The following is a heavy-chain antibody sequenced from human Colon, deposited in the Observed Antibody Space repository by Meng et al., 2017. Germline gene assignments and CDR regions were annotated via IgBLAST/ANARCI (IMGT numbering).Heavy chain of an antibody. Sequence: SETLSLTCTVAGGCIRSSSYYWGWIRQPPGKGLEWIGSIYYSWSTYYNPSLKSRVTISVDTSKNQFSLKLSSVTAADTAVYYCARDERYYYDSSGYPNAFDIWGQGTMVTVSS. V-gene: IGHV4-39*07. CDR1: GGCIRSSSYY. CDR2: IYYSWST. CDR3: ARDERYYYDSSGYPNAFDI. J-gene: IGHJ3*02. D-gene: IGHD3-22*01.